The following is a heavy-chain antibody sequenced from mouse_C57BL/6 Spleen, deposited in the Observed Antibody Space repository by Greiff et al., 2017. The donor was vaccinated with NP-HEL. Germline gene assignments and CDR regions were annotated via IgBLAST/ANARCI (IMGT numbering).Heavy chain of an antibody. CDR3: ARSDYSRRSVAIDY. V-gene: IGHV1-69*01. J-gene: IGHJ4*01. D-gene: IGHD2-13*01. CDR2: IDPSDSYT. CDR1: GYTFNSYW. Sequence: QVQLQQPGAELVMPGASVKLSCKASGYTFNSYWMHWVKQRPGQGLEWIGEIDPSDSYTNYNQKFKGKSTLTVDKSSSTAYMQLSSLTSEDSAVYYCARSDYSRRSVAIDYWGQGTSVTVSS.